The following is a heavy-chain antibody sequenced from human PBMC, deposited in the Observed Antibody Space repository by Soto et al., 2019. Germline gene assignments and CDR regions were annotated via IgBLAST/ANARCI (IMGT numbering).Heavy chain of an antibody. D-gene: IGHD3-10*01. CDR1: GLSFSSSA. J-gene: IGHJ5*02. CDR3: ARNTDHRLVRGWLDP. V-gene: IGHV3-30-3*01. CDR2: ISHDGSHE. Sequence: GGSLRLSCAASGLSFSSSAMHWVRQAPGKGLEWVAMISHDGSHEYYDDSVKGRFSVSRENSHKILHLQMNSLRIEDTAVYFCARNTDHRLVRGWLDPWGQGTLVTVSS.